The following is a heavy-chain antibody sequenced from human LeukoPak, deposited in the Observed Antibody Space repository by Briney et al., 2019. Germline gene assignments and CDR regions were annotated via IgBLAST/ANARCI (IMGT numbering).Heavy chain of an antibody. CDR2: INHSGST. Sequence: PSETLSLSCAVYDGSFRGYYWSWIRQPPGTGLEWIGEINHSGSTKYNPSLKSRVTVSVDTSKNQVSLRLSSVTAADTAVYYCARGRSRDDVWGSYRTFDYWGQGTLVTVPS. D-gene: IGHD3-16*02. V-gene: IGHV4-34*01. CDR1: DGSFRGYY. CDR3: ARGRSRDDVWGSYRTFDY. J-gene: IGHJ4*02.